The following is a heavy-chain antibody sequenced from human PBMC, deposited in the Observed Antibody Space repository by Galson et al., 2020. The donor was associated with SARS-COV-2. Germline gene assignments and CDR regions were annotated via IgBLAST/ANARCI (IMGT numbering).Heavy chain of an antibody. V-gene: IGHV1-46*01. CDR2: INPSGGST. CDR1: GYTFTTYY. D-gene: IGHD1-26*01. J-gene: IGHJ3*02. Sequence: ASVKVSCKASGYTFTTYYMQWVRQAPGPGLEWMGLINPSGGSTNYAQKFQGRVTMTRDTSTSTVYLELSSLSSEDTSVYYCAREAMYSGSYHDAFDIWGQGSMVTVSS. CDR3: AREAMYSGSYHDAFDI.